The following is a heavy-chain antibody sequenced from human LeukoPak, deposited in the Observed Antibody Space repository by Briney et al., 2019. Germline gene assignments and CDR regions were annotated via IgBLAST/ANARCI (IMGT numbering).Heavy chain of an antibody. CDR1: GYSFPTYW. Sequence: GESLKISCKGSGYSFPTYWIAWVRQMPGKGPEWVGIIYPDESNIRYSPSFQGQVTISADKSISTAYLQWSSLKASDTAMYYCARPPSRGYSSSFEYWGQGTLVTVSS. V-gene: IGHV5-51*01. J-gene: IGHJ4*02. CDR2: IYPDESNI. D-gene: IGHD2-2*03. CDR3: ARPPSRGYSSSFEY.